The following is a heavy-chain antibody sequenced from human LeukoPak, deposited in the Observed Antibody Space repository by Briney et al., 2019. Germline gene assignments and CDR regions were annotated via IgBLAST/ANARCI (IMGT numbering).Heavy chain of an antibody. D-gene: IGHD3-3*01. CDR1: GGSISSYY. J-gene: IGHJ6*03. V-gene: IGHV4-4*09. CDR2: IYTSGST. CDR3: ARRSPYYDFWSGYYYYMDV. Sequence: SETLSLTCTVSGGSISSYYWSWIRQPPGKGLEWIGYIYTSGSTNYNPSLKSRVTISVDTSKNQFSLKLSSVTAADTAVYYCARRSPYYDFWSGYYYYMDVWGKGTTVTVSS.